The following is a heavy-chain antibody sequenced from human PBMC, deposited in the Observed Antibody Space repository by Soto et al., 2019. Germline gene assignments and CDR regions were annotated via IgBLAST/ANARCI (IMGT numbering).Heavy chain of an antibody. CDR3: ARVARTGQYYFDF. V-gene: IGHV4-59*01. CDR1: GDSINFYH. J-gene: IGHJ4*02. Sequence: QVQLQESGPGLVKPSETLSLTCTVSGDSINFYHWTWIRQPPGKGLEWMGYIYYTVSTNYNPSLKSRVSISVDTSKNQFSLKLSSVTAADTAVYYCARVARTGQYYFDFWGQGALVTVSS. CDR2: IYYTVST. D-gene: IGHD1-1*01.